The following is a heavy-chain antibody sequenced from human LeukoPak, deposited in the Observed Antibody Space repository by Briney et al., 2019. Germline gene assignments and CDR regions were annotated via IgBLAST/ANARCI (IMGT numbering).Heavy chain of an antibody. J-gene: IGHJ6*03. CDR3: ARGGSYSRGYYYYCMDV. Sequence: SETLSLTCAVYGGSFSGYYWSWIRQPPGKGLEWIGEINHSGSTNYNPSLQSRVTISVDTSKNQFSLTLSSVTAADTAVYYCARGGSYSRGYYYYCMDVWGKGTTVTVSS. CDR1: GGSFSGYY. D-gene: IGHD6-13*01. V-gene: IGHV4-34*01. CDR2: INHSGST.